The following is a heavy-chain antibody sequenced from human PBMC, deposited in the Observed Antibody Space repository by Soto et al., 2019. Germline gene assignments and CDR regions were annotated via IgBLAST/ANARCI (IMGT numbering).Heavy chain of an antibody. CDR1: GFTFRDFA. Sequence: GGSLRLSCAASGFTFRDFAMSWVRQSPGRGLEWVSTIGALVSTAFYADSVRGRFTISRDNAENSLYLQMNSLRAEDTAVYYCARDRGYSAFDYWGLGTLVTVSS. D-gene: IGHD5-18*01. CDR3: ARDRGYSAFDY. CDR2: IGALVSTA. V-gene: IGHV3-23*01. J-gene: IGHJ4*02.